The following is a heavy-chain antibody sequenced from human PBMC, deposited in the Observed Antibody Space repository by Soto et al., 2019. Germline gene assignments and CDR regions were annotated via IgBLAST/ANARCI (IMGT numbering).Heavy chain of an antibody. J-gene: IGHJ4*02. Sequence: HPGGSLRLSCAASGFPFFSSYAMSWVRQAPGKGLQWVSSISGSGDSTFYADPVKGRFTISRDNSKNTLYLQMNSLRAEDTAVYYCAKGGPYSSSWYYFDYWGRGTLVTVSS. D-gene: IGHD6-13*01. V-gene: IGHV3-23*01. CDR3: AKGGPYSSSWYYFDY. CDR1: GFPFFSSYA. CDR2: ISGSGDST.